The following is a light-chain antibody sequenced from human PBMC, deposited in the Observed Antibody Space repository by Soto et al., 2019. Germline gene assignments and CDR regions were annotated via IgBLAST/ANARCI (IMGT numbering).Light chain of an antibody. Sequence: QSALTQPPSASGSPGQSVAISCTRTSSAVGGYNYLSWYQQHQGKAPKLMIYEVNKRPSGVPDRFSGSKSGNTASLTVSGLQAEDEADYYCSSYAGSSNVFGTGSKVTVL. CDR2: EVN. V-gene: IGLV2-8*01. CDR3: SSYAGSSNV. J-gene: IGLJ1*01. CDR1: SSAVGGYNY.